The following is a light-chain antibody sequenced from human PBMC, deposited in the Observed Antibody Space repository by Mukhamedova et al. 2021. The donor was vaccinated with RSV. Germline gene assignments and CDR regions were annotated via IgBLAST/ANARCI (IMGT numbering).Light chain of an antibody. Sequence: ASQSVNSDYLAWYQQKPGQAPRLLINGASSRATGIPDRFSGSGSGTDFTLTISRLEPEDFAVYYCQQLDNSLWTFGQGTKLEIK. CDR3: QQLDNSLWT. CDR1: QSVNSDY. J-gene: IGKJ1*01. CDR2: GAS. V-gene: IGKV3-20*01.